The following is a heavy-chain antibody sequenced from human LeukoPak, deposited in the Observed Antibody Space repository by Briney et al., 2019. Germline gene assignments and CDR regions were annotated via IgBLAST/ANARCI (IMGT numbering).Heavy chain of an antibody. Sequence: GGSLRLSCAASGFSFSIYAMSWVRPAPGKGLEWVSAIVGSGRTTYYADSVKGRFTISRDNSKNTLYLQMNSLRAEDTAVYYCAKDTCSGGSCYSGFDYWGQGTLVTVSS. V-gene: IGHV3-23*01. CDR3: AKDTCSGGSCYSGFDY. CDR1: GFSFSIYA. CDR2: IVGSGRTT. J-gene: IGHJ4*02. D-gene: IGHD2-15*01.